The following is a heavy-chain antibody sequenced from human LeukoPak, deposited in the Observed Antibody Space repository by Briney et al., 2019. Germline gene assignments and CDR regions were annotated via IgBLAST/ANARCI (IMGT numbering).Heavy chain of an antibody. CDR2: MNPNSGNT. CDR3: AREAGYSSSWYPLYYYYYMDV. CDR1: GYTFTSYD. D-gene: IGHD6-13*01. J-gene: IGHJ6*03. Sequence: ASVKVSCKASGYTFTSYDINWVRQATGQGLEWMGWMNPNSGNTGYAQKFQGRVTMTRNTSISTAYMELSSLRSEDTAVCYCAREAGYSSSWYPLYYYYYMDVWGKGTTVTISS. V-gene: IGHV1-8*01.